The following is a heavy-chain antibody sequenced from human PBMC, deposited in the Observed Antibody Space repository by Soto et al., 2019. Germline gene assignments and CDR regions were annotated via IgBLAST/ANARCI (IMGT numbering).Heavy chain of an antibody. CDR3: AKSPDFFCSSANFYRCYFDF. V-gene: IGHV3-30*18. J-gene: IGHJ4*02. CDR1: GFPFGDFG. CDR2: ISHDGSDK. D-gene: IGHD2-2*02. Sequence: GGSLRLSCAASGFPFGDFGMHWLRQAPGKGLEWVAVISHDGSDKFYADSVKARFTISRDNSKNTLYLQMSGMRAEDTAVYYCAKSPDFFCSSANFYRCYFDFWSQCTLVTVSS.